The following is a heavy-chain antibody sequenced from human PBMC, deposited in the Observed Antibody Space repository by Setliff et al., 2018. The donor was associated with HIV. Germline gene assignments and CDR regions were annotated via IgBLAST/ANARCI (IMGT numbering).Heavy chain of an antibody. V-gene: IGHV4-61*01. CDR2: IYYSGST. J-gene: IGHJ4*02. CDR1: GGSVSSGSYY. CDR3: ARYSPRGYTLTGPY. D-gene: IGHD6-25*01. Sequence: SETLSLTCTVSGGSVSSGSYYWSWIRQPPGKGLEWIGYIYYSGSTKHNPPLKRRVTISLDTSQNQFSLKLTSVTAADTAVYYCARYSPRGYTLTGPYWGQGTLVTVSS.